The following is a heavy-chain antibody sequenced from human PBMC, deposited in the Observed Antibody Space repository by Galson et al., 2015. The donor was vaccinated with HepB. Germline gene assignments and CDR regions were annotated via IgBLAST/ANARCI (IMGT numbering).Heavy chain of an antibody. Sequence: SLRLSCAASGFTFSNAWMSWVRQAPGKGLEWVGRIKSKTDGGTTDYAAPVKGRFTISRDDSKNTLYLQMNSLKTEDTAVYYCTTDQYYYDSSGSNDYWGQGALVTVSS. CDR2: IKSKTDGGTT. CDR3: TTDQYYYDSSGSNDY. D-gene: IGHD3-22*01. V-gene: IGHV3-15*01. CDR1: GFTFSNAW. J-gene: IGHJ4*02.